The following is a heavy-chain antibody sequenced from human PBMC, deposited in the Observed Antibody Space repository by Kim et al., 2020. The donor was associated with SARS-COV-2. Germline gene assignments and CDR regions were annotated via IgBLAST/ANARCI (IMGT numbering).Heavy chain of an antibody. CDR2: IYYSGST. CDR3: ARANSYGPYCYGMDV. CDR1: GGSISSYY. Sequence: SETLSLTCTVSGGSISSYYWSWIRQPPGKGLEWIGYIYYSGSTNYNPSSKSRVTISVDTSKNQFSLKLSSVTAADAAVYYCARANSYGPYCYGMDVWGQGTTVTVSS. J-gene: IGHJ6*02. D-gene: IGHD5-18*01. V-gene: IGHV4-59*01.